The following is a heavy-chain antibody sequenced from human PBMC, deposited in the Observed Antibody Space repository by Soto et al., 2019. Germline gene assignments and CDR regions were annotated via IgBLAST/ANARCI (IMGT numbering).Heavy chain of an antibody. Sequence: GASVKVSCKASGYTFTSYGISWVRPAPGQGLEWMGWISAYNGNTNYAQKLQGRVTMTTDTSTSTAYMELRSLRSDDTAVYYCARDGGGATHYYHYGMDVWGQGTTVTVSS. J-gene: IGHJ6*02. CDR3: ARDGGGATHYYHYGMDV. CDR2: ISAYNGNT. CDR1: GYTFTSYG. D-gene: IGHD1-26*01. V-gene: IGHV1-18*04.